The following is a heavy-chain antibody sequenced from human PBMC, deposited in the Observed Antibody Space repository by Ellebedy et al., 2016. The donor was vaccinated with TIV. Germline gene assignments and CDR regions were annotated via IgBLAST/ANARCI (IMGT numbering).Heavy chain of an antibody. V-gene: IGHV3-23*01. D-gene: IGHD2-2*01. CDR2: ISGSGGST. CDR1: GFTFSSYA. Sequence: GGSLRLXCAASGFTFSSYAMSWVRQAPGKGLEWVSAISGSGGSTYYADSVKGRFTISRDNSKNTLYLQMNSLRAEDTAVYYCAKDKEGVPAPSGFDYWGQGTLVTVSS. J-gene: IGHJ4*02. CDR3: AKDKEGVPAPSGFDY.